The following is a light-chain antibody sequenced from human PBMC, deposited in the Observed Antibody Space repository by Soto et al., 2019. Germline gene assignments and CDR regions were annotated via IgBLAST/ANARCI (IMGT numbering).Light chain of an antibody. CDR2: GAS. J-gene: IGKJ2*01. CDR3: QHYNNWPFT. V-gene: IGKV3-15*01. Sequence: EIVMTQSPATLSVFPGERATLPCRASQSVSSNLAWYQQKPGQAPTLLISGASARATGIPARFSGSGSGTEFTLTISSLQSEDFAVYYCQHYNNWPFTFGQGTKLEIK. CDR1: QSVSSN.